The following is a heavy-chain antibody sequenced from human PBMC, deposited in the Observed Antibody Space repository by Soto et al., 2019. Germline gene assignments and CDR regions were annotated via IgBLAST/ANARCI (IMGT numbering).Heavy chain of an antibody. Sequence: EVQLVESGGGLVQPEGSLRLSCAASGFTFSSYEMNWVRQAPGQGLEWVSYISSSANTIHYADSVKGRFTISRDNAKNTLHLQMNSLRAEDTAIYYCARGSRGSEKYYFDYWGQGTLVTVSS. J-gene: IGHJ4*02. CDR3: ARGSRGSEKYYFDY. CDR1: GFTFSSYE. V-gene: IGHV3-48*03. D-gene: IGHD5-12*01. CDR2: ISSSANTI.